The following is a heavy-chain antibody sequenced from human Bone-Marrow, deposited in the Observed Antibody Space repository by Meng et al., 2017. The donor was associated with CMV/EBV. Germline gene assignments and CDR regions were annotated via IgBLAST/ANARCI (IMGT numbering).Heavy chain of an antibody. CDR1: GYTFTGYY. D-gene: IGHD1-1*01. CDR3: AAEKYNWNDARSQFDY. V-gene: IGHV1-2*02. J-gene: IGHJ4*02. Sequence: ASVKVSCKASGYTFTGYYMHWVRQAPGQGLEWMGWINPNSGGTNYAQKFQGRVTMTRDESTSTAYRELSSLRSEDTAVYYCAAEKYNWNDARSQFDYWGQGTLVTVSS. CDR2: INPNSGGT.